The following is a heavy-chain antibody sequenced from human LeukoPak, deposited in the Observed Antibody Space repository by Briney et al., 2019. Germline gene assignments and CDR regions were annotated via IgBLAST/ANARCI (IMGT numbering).Heavy chain of an antibody. CDR3: ARGGYNTYYFDY. CDR2: ISGSGGST. J-gene: IGHJ4*02. D-gene: IGHD5-24*01. V-gene: IGHV3-23*01. CDR1: GFTFSTYA. Sequence: GGSLRLFCAASGFTFSTYAMSWVRQAPGKGLEWVSPISGSGGSTYYADSVKGRFTISRDNSKNTLYLQMNTLRAEDTAVHYCARGGYNTYYFDYWGQGTLVTVSS.